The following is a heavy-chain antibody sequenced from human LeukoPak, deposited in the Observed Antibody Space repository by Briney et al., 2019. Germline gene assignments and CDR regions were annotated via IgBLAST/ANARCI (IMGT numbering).Heavy chain of an antibody. D-gene: IGHD1-26*01. CDR3: ARDPLYSGSYAARNAFDI. J-gene: IGHJ3*02. CDR1: GGSFSGYY. V-gene: IGHV4-34*01. CDR2: INHSGST. Sequence: PSETLSLTCAVYGGSFSGYYWGWIRQPPGKGLEWIGEINHSGSTNYNPSLKSRATISVDTSKNQFSLKLSSVTAADTAVYYCARDPLYSGSYAARNAFDIWGQGTMVTVSS.